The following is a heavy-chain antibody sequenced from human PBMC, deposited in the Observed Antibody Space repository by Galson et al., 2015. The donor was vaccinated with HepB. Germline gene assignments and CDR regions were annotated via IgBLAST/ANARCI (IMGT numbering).Heavy chain of an antibody. Sequence: SLRLSCAASGFTFNSYDMHWVRQAPGKGLEYVSTIRSNGGSANYADSVKGRFTVSRDNSKNTLYLQMSSLRVEDTAMYYCVKPPDYDRSGYATPLDSWGQGTLVTVSS. D-gene: IGHD3-22*01. CDR3: VKPPDYDRSGYATPLDS. CDR1: GFTFNSYD. CDR2: IRSNGGSA. J-gene: IGHJ4*02. V-gene: IGHV3-64D*06.